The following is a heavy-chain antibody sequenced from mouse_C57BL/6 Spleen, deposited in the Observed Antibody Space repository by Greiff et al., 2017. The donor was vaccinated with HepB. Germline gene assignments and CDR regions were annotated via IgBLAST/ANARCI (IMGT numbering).Heavy chain of an antibody. Sequence: EVQLQQSGPELVKPGASVKMSCKASGYTFTDYNMHWVKQSHGKSLEWIGYINPNNGGTSYNQKFKGKATLTVNKSSSTAYMELSSLTSEDSAVYDCARCGLDSSGYVHYYYAMDYWGQGTSVTVSS. CDR2: INPNNGGT. V-gene: IGHV1-22*01. J-gene: IGHJ4*01. CDR3: ARCGLDSSGYVHYYYAMDY. D-gene: IGHD3-2*02. CDR1: GYTFTDYN.